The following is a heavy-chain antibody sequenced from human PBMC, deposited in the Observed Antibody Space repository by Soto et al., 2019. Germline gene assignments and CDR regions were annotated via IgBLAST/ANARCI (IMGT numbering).Heavy chain of an antibody. D-gene: IGHD3-16*01. CDR1: GGSISSYY. CDR2: IYYSGST. V-gene: IGHV4-59*08. CDR3: ARRSYYDYIWGSYGYMDV. Sequence: SETLSLTCTVSGGSISSYYWSWIRQPPGKGLEWIGYIYYSGSTNYNPSLKSRVTISVDTSKNQFSLKLSSVTAADTAVYYCARRSYYDYIWGSYGYMDVWGKGTTVTVSS. J-gene: IGHJ6*03.